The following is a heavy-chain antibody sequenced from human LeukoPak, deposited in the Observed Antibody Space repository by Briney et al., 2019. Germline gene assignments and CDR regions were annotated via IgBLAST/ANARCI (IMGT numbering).Heavy chain of an antibody. CDR3: ASGSIAARQLYYFDY. D-gene: IGHD6-6*01. Sequence: ASVKVSCKASGYTFTGYYMHWVRQAPGQGLEWMGWINPNSGGTNYAQKFQGRVTMTRDTSISTAYMELSSLRSEDTAVYYCASGSIAARQLYYFDYWGQGTLVTVSS. CDR2: INPNSGGT. J-gene: IGHJ4*02. CDR1: GYTFTGYY. V-gene: IGHV1-2*02.